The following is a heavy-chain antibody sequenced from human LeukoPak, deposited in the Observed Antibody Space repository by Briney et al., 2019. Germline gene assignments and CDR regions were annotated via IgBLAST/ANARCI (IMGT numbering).Heavy chain of an antibody. D-gene: IGHD4-11*01. CDR3: AKDAQRGFDYSNSLEY. CDR1: GFTYSHYG. J-gene: IGHJ4*02. Sequence: GGSLRLSCAASGFTYSHYGMHWVRQAPGKGLEWVAVIWSDGTEKYYGDAVKGRFTISRDNSRNTLYLQMNSLRGQDTAVYYCAKDAQRGFDYSNSLEYWGQGTLVTVSS. V-gene: IGHV3-33*06. CDR2: IWSDGTEK.